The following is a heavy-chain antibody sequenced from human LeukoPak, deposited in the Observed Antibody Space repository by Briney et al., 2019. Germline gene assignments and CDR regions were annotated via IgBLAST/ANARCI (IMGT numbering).Heavy chain of an antibody. CDR1: GYTFTSYG. V-gene: IGHV1-18*01. D-gene: IGHD1-26*01. CDR2: ISAYNGNT. J-gene: IGHJ4*02. Sequence: ASVKVSCKASGYTFTSYGISWVRQAPGQGLEWMGWISAYNGNTNYAQKLQGRVTMTTDTSTGTAYMELRSLISDDTAVYYCARQVGATGFDYWGQGTLVTVSS. CDR3: ARQVGATGFDY.